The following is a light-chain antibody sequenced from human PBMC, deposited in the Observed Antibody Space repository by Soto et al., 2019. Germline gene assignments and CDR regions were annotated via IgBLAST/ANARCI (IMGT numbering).Light chain of an antibody. CDR3: SSYTSSSTYV. V-gene: IGLV2-14*01. Sequence: SVLSQPASVSGSLAEAIAISRAGTSSDVGGYNFVSWYQQHPHKAPKLMISDVSNRPSGVSNRFSGSKSGNTASLTISGLQAEDEADYYCSSYTSSSTYVFGTGTKVTVL. J-gene: IGLJ1*01. CDR2: DVS. CDR1: SSDVGGYNF.